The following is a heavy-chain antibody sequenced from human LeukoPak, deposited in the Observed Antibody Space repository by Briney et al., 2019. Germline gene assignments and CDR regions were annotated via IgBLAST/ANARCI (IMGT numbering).Heavy chain of an antibody. D-gene: IGHD3-16*01. V-gene: IGHV3-23*01. Sequence: GGSLRLSCAASGFTFSSYAMSWVRQAPGKGLEWVSAISGSGGSKYYADSVKGRFTISRDNSKNTLYLQTNSLRAEDTAVYHCAKDLAGEDYWGQGTLVTVSS. CDR3: AKDLAGEDY. CDR1: GFTFSSYA. J-gene: IGHJ4*02. CDR2: ISGSGGSK.